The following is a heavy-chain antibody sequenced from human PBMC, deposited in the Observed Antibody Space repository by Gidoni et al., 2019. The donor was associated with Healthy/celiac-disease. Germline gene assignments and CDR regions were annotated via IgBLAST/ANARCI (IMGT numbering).Heavy chain of an antibody. CDR1: GGSISSSNW. Sequence: QVQLQESGPGLVKPSGTLSLTCAVSGGSISSSNWWSWVRQPPGKGLEWIGEIYHSGSTNYNPSLKSRVTISVDKSKNQFSLKLSSVTAADTAVYYCARARRDYYGSGSPRPLSFDYWGQGTLVTVSS. D-gene: IGHD3-10*01. V-gene: IGHV4-4*02. J-gene: IGHJ4*02. CDR2: IYHSGST. CDR3: ARARRDYYGSGSPRPLSFDY.